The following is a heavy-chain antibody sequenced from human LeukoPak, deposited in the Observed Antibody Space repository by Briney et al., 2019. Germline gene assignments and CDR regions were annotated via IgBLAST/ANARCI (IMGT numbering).Heavy chain of an antibody. CDR1: GGTFSSYA. CDR2: IIPILGIA. Sequence: GASVKVSCKASGGTFSSYAISWVRQAPGQGLEWMGRIIPILGIANYAQKFQGRVTITADKSTSTAYMELSSLRSEDTAVYYCARPIAAAGNRAYYYYYGMDVWGQGTTVTVSS. V-gene: IGHV1-69*04. D-gene: IGHD6-13*01. CDR3: ARPIAAAGNRAYYYYYGMDV. J-gene: IGHJ6*02.